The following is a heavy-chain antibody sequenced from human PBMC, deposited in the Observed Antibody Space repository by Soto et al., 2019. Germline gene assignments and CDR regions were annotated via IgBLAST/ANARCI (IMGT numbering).Heavy chain of an antibody. J-gene: IGHJ4*02. D-gene: IGHD3-10*01. CDR2: ISGSGVST. Sequence: GGSLRLSCAASGFIFSSYAMNWVRQTPGKGLEWVSGISGSGVSTYYADSVKGRFSISRDNSKNTLYLQMNSLRAEDTAIYYCVKVRGGFYTYYFDYWGQGTLVTVSS. V-gene: IGHV3-23*01. CDR1: GFIFSSYA. CDR3: VKVRGGFYTYYFDY.